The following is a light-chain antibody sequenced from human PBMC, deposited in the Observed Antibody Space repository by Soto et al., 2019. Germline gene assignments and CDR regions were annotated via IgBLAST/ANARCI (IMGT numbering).Light chain of an antibody. CDR3: QQRNNWPPFT. CDR1: QSVRNY. J-gene: IGKJ2*01. Sequence: EIVLTQSPATLSLSPGERATLSCRASQSVRNYLAWYQQRPGRGPRLLIYEASNRAAGIPARFSGSGSGTDFTLTISSLEPEDFAVYYCQQRNNWPPFTFGQGTKLEMK. V-gene: IGKV3-11*01. CDR2: EAS.